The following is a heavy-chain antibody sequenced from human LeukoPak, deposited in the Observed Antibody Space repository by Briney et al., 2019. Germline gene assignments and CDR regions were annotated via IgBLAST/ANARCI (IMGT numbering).Heavy chain of an antibody. CDR1: GFTFSSYG. CDR2: ISYDGSNK. V-gene: IGHV3-30*18. D-gene: IGHD6-13*01. Sequence: GRSLRLSCAASGFTFSSYGMHWVRQAPGKGLEWVAVISYDGSNKYYADSVKGRFTISRDSSKNTLYLQMNSLRAEDTAAYYCAKDGSIAAAPDYWGQGTLVTVSS. CDR3: AKDGSIAAAPDY. J-gene: IGHJ4*02.